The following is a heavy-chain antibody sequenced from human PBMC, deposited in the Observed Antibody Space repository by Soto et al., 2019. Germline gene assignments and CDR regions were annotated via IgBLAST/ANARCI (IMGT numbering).Heavy chain of an antibody. Sequence: EVQLLESGGGLVEPGGSLRLSCAASGFTFSNYAMNWVRQAPGKGLEWVSAISGSGGSTYYADSVKGRFTISRDNSKNTLYVQMNSPTAENTAVYYCTKIALQGAVSGPNWFDPWGQGTLVNVSS. V-gene: IGHV3-23*01. CDR1: GFTFSNYA. J-gene: IGHJ5*02. CDR3: TKIALQGAVSGPNWFDP. D-gene: IGHD6-19*01. CDR2: ISGSGGST.